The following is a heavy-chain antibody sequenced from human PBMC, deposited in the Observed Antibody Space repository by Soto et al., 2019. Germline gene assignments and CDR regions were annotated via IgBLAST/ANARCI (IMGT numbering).Heavy chain of an antibody. D-gene: IGHD6-19*01. CDR3: ARDRYQQWLAGGFDAFDI. J-gene: IGHJ3*02. CDR1: GYTFTSYY. Sequence: ASVKVSCKASGYTFTSYYMHWVRQAPGQGLEWMGIINPSGGSTSYAQKFQGRVTMTRDTSTSTVYMELSSLRSEDTAVYYCARDRYQQWLAGGFDAFDIWGQGTMVTVSS. V-gene: IGHV1-46*01. CDR2: INPSGGST.